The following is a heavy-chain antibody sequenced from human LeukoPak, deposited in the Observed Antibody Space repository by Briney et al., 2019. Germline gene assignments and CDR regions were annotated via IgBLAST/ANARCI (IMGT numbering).Heavy chain of an antibody. J-gene: IGHJ3*02. CDR3: ARGSRDAFDI. D-gene: IGHD2-2*01. CDR1: GFTFSSYE. V-gene: IGHV3-48*03. Sequence: GGSLRLSCAASGFTFSSYEMNWVRQAPGKGLEWVSYISSSGSTIYYADSVKGRFTISTDNAKNSVYLQMNSLRAEDTAVYYCARGSRDAFDIWGQGTMATVPS. CDR2: ISSSGSTI.